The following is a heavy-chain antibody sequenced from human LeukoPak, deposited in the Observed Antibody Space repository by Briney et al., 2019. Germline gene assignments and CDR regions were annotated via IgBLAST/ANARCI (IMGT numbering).Heavy chain of an antibody. V-gene: IGHV3-11*04. CDR2: ISSSGSTI. J-gene: IGHJ4*02. Sequence: GGSLRLPCAASGFTFSDYYMSWIRQAPGKGLEWVSYISSSGSTIYYADSVKGRFTISRDNAKNSVYLQMNSLRAEDTAVYYCARDRHKSNYDGSGYPPDWGQGTLVAVSS. CDR1: GFTFSDYY. CDR3: ARDRHKSNYDGSGYPPD. D-gene: IGHD3-22*01.